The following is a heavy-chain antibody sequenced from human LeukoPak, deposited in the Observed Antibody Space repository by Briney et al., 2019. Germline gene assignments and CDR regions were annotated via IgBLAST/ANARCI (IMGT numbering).Heavy chain of an antibody. CDR2: MSRSGDII. CDR3: ARDVYYGSGSPRLDY. D-gene: IGHD3-10*01. V-gene: IGHV3-48*01. CDR1: GFTFSAYN. Sequence: GGSLRLSCAASGFTFSAYNMNWVRQVPGKGLEWVSYMSRSGDIIYYADHVKGRFTMSRDHAKNSLYLQMNSLRAEDTAVYYCARDVYYGSGSPRLDYWGQGTLVTVSS. J-gene: IGHJ4*02.